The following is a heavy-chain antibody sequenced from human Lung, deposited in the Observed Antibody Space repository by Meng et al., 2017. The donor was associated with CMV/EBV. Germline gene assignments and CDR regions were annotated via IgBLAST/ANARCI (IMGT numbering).Heavy chain of an antibody. D-gene: IGHD6-19*01. CDR2: IRSKAYGGTT. V-gene: IGHV3-49*04. Sequence: GESLKISCTASGFTFGDYAMSWVRQAPGKGLEWVGFIRSKAYGGTTEYAASVKGRFTISRDDSKSIAYLQMNSLKTEDTAVYYCTRYSSGWSLADPWGQGHXVHGAS. CDR1: GFTFGDYA. J-gene: IGHJ5*02. CDR3: TRYSSGWSLADP.